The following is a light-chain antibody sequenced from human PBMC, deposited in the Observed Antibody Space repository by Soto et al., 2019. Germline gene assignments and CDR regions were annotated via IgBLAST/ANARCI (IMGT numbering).Light chain of an antibody. CDR1: QGISIY. CDR2: DAS. V-gene: IGKV1-27*01. J-gene: IGKJ4*01. Sequence: DIQMTQSPSSLSASVGDRVTITCRASQGISIYLAWYQQKPGKVPKLLIYDASTLQSGVPSRCSGSGSGTDFTLTISGLQPEDVATYYCQKYNGAPLTFGGGTKVEIK. CDR3: QKYNGAPLT.